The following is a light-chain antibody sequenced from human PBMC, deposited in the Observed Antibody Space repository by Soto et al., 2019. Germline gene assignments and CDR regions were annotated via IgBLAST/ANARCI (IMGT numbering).Light chain of an antibody. Sequence: EIVMTQSPATLSVSPGERATLSCRASQSVSSNLAWYQQKPGQAPRLLIYGASTRATGIPARFSGSGSGTEFTLTLSRLQSEDFAVYYCQQYPGYTFGQGTKLEIK. CDR2: GAS. J-gene: IGKJ2*01. CDR3: QQYPGYT. V-gene: IGKV3-15*01. CDR1: QSVSSN.